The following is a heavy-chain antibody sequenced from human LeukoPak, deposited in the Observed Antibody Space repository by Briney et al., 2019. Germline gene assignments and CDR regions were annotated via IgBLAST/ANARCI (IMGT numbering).Heavy chain of an antibody. CDR1: GGSISSSSYY. CDR3: AIHLVPAAMSYVDY. D-gene: IGHD2-2*01. Sequence: SETLSLTCTVSGGSISSSSYYWRWIRQPPGKGLEWIGSIYYSGSTYYNPSLKSRVTISVDTSKNQFSLKLSSVTAADTAVYYCAIHLVPAAMSYVDYWGQGTLVTVSS. V-gene: IGHV4-39*01. J-gene: IGHJ4*02. CDR2: IYYSGST.